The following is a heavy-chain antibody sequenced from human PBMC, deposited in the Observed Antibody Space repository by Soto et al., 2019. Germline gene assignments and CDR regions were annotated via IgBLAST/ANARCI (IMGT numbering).Heavy chain of an antibody. CDR1: GFSFSEYT. D-gene: IGHD3-10*01. CDR3: SRGIGLVPVAADLDY. J-gene: IGHJ4*02. Sequence: LRLSCVASGFSFSEYTMSWVRQAPGKGLDWVSTISTSSSNIFYAASVKGRFTVSRDNAKNTLYLQMDNLRAEDTALYFCSRGIGLVPVAADLDYWGQGALVTVSS. V-gene: IGHV3-21*06. CDR2: ISTSSSNI.